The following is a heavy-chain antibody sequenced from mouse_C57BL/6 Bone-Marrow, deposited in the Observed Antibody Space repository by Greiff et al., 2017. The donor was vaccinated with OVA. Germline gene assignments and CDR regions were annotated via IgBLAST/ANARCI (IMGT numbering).Heavy chain of an antibody. D-gene: IGHD2-5*01. CDR3: TRGYSNYYAMDY. CDR2: IDPETGGT. CDR1: GYTFTDYE. Sequence: QVQLKQSGAELVRPGASVTLSCKASGYTFTDYEMHWVKQTPVHGLEWIGAIDPETGGTAYNQKFKGKAILTADKSSSTADMELRSLTSEDSAVDYCTRGYSNYYAMDYWGQGTSVTVSS. V-gene: IGHV1-15*01. J-gene: IGHJ4*01.